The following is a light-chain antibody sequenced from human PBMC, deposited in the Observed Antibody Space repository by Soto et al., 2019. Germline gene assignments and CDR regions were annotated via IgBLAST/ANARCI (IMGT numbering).Light chain of an antibody. CDR1: QTIKNY. V-gene: IGKV1-5*03. CDR2: TAS. CDR3: QQYDTYWT. Sequence: IQLTQSPYTLSAFVGDRVTLTVRASQTIKNYLAWYQQKPGKAPNLLIYTASTLKSGVPSRFSGSGSGTEFTLTISNLQPDDFATYYCQQYDTYWTFGQGTKVDIK. J-gene: IGKJ1*01.